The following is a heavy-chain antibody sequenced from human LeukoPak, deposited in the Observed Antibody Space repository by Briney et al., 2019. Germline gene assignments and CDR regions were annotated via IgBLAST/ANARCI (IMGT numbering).Heavy chain of an antibody. D-gene: IGHD6-13*01. V-gene: IGHV4-38-2*02. Sequence: PSETLSLTCTVSGNSISSDYCWGCLRQPPGKGLGCIGILYPSRSTYYNASLKSRVTISIDTSNNQFSLKLSSVTAAYTAVYYWSRSYSSSRFIMDVWGKGTTVTVSS. CDR2: LYPSRST. CDR1: GNSISSDYC. CDR3: SRSYSSSRFIMDV. J-gene: IGHJ6*04.